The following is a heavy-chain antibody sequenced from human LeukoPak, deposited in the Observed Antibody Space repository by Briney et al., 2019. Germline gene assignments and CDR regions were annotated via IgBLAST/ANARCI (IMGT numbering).Heavy chain of an antibody. J-gene: IGHJ4*02. CDR1: GYSFISYW. V-gene: IGHV5-51*01. D-gene: IGHD5-18*01. CDR3: ARQTAMGRSGDY. Sequence: GESLQISCNAAGYSFISYWICRVLQQPAKSLVGMGIIDPSDSETRYTPSFQSQVTISVDKSLTTADLQWNSLKASDTAMYYCARQTAMGRSGDYWGQGTLVTVSS. CDR2: IDPSDSET.